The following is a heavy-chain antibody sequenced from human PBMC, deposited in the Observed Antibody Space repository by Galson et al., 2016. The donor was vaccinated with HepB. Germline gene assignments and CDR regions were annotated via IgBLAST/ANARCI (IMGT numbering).Heavy chain of an antibody. D-gene: IGHD3-10*01. CDR1: GFTFSNAW. Sequence: SLRLSCAASGFTFSNAWMNWVRQVPGKGLEWVGRIKRKTEGGTTDHAAPGKGRFTISRDDSKNTAYLEMNGLKTEDTALYYCATVGVGRTMGDAFDIWGQGTMVAVSS. CDR2: IKRKTEGGTT. CDR3: ATVGVGRTMGDAFDI. V-gene: IGHV3-15*07. J-gene: IGHJ3*02.